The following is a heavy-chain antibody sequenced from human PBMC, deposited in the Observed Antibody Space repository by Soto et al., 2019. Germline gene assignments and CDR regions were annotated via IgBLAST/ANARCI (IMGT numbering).Heavy chain of an antibody. Sequence: SETLSLTCTVSSASITSSRYYWNWIRQPPGKGLEWIGNIYYSGRTYYNPSLKGRVTISVDTSRNQLSLKLSSVTAADTAVYYCATIVVVPAAMRSYRTRFRYFTAWGQGTLVTVSS. D-gene: IGHD2-2*01. CDR2: IYYSGRT. CDR1: SASITSSRYY. CDR3: ATIVVVPAAMRSYRTRFRYFTA. J-gene: IGHJ4*02. V-gene: IGHV4-39*01.